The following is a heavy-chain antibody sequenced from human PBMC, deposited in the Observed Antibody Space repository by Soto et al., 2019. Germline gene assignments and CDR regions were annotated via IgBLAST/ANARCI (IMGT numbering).Heavy chain of an antibody. CDR1: GGSVSSGSYY. Sequence: PSETLSLTCTVSGGSVSSGSYYWSWLRQPPGKGLEWIGYIYYSGSTNYNPSLKSRVTISVDTSKNQFSLKLSSVSAADTAVYYCARGDILTGAARGAWFDPWGQGTLVTVSS. J-gene: IGHJ5*02. CDR2: IYYSGST. D-gene: IGHD3-9*01. V-gene: IGHV4-61*01. CDR3: ARGDILTGAARGAWFDP.